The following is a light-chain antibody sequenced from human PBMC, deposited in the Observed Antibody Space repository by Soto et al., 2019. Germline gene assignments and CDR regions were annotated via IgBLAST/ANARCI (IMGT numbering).Light chain of an antibody. CDR1: QTVRNNY. CDR3: QHYNSYSPA. CDR2: DAS. Sequence: EFVLTQSPGTLSLSPGERATLSSRASQTVRNNYLAWYQQKPGQAPRLLIYDASSRATGIPDRFSGGGSGTEFTLTISRLQPEDFATYYCQHYNSYSPAFGQGTKVDIK. J-gene: IGKJ1*01. V-gene: IGKV3-20*01.